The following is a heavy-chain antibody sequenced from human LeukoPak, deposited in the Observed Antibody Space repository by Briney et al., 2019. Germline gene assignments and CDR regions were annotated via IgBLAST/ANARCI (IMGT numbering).Heavy chain of an antibody. J-gene: IGHJ5*02. V-gene: IGHV3-73*01. D-gene: IGHD5-12*01. CDR3: TRPLYSGYDYIGNWFDP. CDR1: GSTFSGSA. Sequence: GGSLRLSCAASGSTFSGSAMHWVRQASGKGLEWVGRIRSKANSYATAYAASVKGRFTISRDDSKNTAYLQMNSLKTEDTAVYYCTRPLYSGYDYIGNWFDPWGQGTLVTVSS. CDR2: IRSKANSYAT.